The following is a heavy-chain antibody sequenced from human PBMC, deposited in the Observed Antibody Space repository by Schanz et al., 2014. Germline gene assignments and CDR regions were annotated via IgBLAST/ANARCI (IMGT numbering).Heavy chain of an antibody. CDR2: IKQDGSEK. CDR1: GFTFSSYA. D-gene: IGHD3-10*01. J-gene: IGHJ4*02. Sequence: EVQLLESGGGLVQPGGSLRLSCAASGFTFSSYAMSWVRQDPGKGLEWVANIKQDGSEKYYVDAVKGRFTISRDNAKNSMYLHMKSLRGEDTAVYYCARDNYYGSGSCAYWGQGTLVTVSS. CDR3: ARDNYYGSGSCAY. V-gene: IGHV3-7*01.